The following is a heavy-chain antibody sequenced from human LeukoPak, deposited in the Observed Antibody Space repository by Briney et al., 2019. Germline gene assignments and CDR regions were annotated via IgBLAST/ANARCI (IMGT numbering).Heavy chain of an antibody. Sequence: GSLRLSCTASGFTFSSYWMSWVRQPPGKGLEWIGYIYYSGSTYYNPSLKSRVTISVDTSKNQFSLKLSSVTAADTAVYYCARDGTYYYDSSGYHAFDYWGQGTLVTVSS. CDR1: GFTFSSYW. D-gene: IGHD3-22*01. CDR3: ARDGTYYYDSSGYHAFDY. J-gene: IGHJ4*02. CDR2: IYYSGST. V-gene: IGHV4-59*12.